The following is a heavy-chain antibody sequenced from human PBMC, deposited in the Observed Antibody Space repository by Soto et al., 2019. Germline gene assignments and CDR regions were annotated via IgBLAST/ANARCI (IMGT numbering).Heavy chain of an antibody. CDR1: GYTFTSYW. CDR3: VRSGTSSGRFSDY. D-gene: IGHD2-15*01. CDR2: IYPSDSDI. J-gene: IGHJ4*02. Sequence: SLKISCKGSGYTFTSYWIGWVRQMPGEGLEWMGVIYPSDSDIRYSPSFQGKVTISADKSITTAYLQWCSLKAADTAMYYCVRSGTSSGRFSDYWGQGTLVTVSS. V-gene: IGHV5-51*01.